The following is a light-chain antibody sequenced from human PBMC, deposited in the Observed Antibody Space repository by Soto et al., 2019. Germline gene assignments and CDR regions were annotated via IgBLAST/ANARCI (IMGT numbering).Light chain of an antibody. CDR3: QQYYNYPET. CDR1: QSITTW. Sequence: DIQMAQSPCTLSAPLGYGFTITCLASQSITTWLAWYQQKPGKAPKLLIYVASSLESGVPSRFSGSGSGTEFTLTISSLQPDDFATYYCQQYYNYPETFGQGTKVDI. CDR2: VAS. V-gene: IGKV1-5*01. J-gene: IGKJ1*01.